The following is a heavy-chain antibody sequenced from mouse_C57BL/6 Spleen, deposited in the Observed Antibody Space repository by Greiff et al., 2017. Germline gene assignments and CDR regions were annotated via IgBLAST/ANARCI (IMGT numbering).Heavy chain of an antibody. J-gene: IGHJ1*03. V-gene: IGHV3-8*01. Sequence: VQLKESGPGLAKPSQTLSLTCSVTGYSITSDYWNWIRKFPGNKLEYMGYISYSGSTYYNPSLKSRISITRDTSKNQYYLQLNSVTTEDTATCYCARSHDGYYWYFDVWGTGTTVTVSS. CDR1: GYSITSDY. CDR2: ISYSGST. CDR3: ARSHDGYYWYFDV. D-gene: IGHD2-3*01.